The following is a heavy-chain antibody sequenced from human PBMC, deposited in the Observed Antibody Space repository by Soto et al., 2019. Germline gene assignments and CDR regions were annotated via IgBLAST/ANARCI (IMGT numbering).Heavy chain of an antibody. Sequence: GGSLRLSCAASGFTFSSYWMHWVRQAPGKGLVWVSRINSDGSSTSYADSVKGRFTISRDNAKNTLYLQMNSLRAEDTAVYYCARDRNAYIWGNRDAFDIWGQGTMVTVS. D-gene: IGHD3-16*01. CDR2: INSDGSST. CDR3: ARDRNAYIWGNRDAFDI. V-gene: IGHV3-74*01. CDR1: GFTFSSYW. J-gene: IGHJ3*02.